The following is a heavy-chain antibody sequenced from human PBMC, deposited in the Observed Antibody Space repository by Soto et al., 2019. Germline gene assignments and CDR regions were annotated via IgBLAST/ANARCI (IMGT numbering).Heavy chain of an antibody. J-gene: IGHJ3*02. V-gene: IGHV3-23*01. CDR3: AKDSISRNRIYDPFDI. CDR2: IGGNGVGT. Sequence: HPGGSLRLSCAASGFTLSGYAMDWVRQAPGKGLEYVSGIGGNGVGTYYANSVKGRFTVSRDNSKNTLYLQMDSLRADDTAVYYCAKDSISRNRIYDPFDIWGQGTMVTVSS. CDR1: GFTLSGYA. D-gene: IGHD3-3*02.